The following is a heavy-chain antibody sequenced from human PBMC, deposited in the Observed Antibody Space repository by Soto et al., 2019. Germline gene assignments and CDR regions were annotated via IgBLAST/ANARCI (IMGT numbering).Heavy chain of an antibody. D-gene: IGHD6-6*01. V-gene: IGHV4-31*03. J-gene: IGHJ6*02. CDR2: IFYTGTT. Sequence: ASETLSLTCTVSGGSISSGDYYWSWVRQRPGKGLEWIGYIFYTGTTYYSPSLMSRATISVDTSEKQFYLKLDSVTAADTAVYFCARDAYSSSGYYYHGMDVWGQGTTVTVSS. CDR3: ARDAYSSSGYYYHGMDV. CDR1: GGSISSGDYY.